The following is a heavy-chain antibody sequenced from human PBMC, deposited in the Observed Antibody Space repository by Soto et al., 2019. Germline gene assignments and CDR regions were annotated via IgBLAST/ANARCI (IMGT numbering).Heavy chain of an antibody. Sequence: QMQLQESGPRLVKPSETLSLTCIVSGGSISSYYWSWIRQPPGKRLERVGYIYYSGSTNYNPSPRSRVSISVDTSKNQFSLKLSSVTAADTAVYYCARAVLPATAPFDYWGQGTLVTVSS. CDR3: ARAVLPATAPFDY. CDR2: IYYSGST. V-gene: IGHV4-59*01. D-gene: IGHD2-2*01. CDR1: GGSISSYY. J-gene: IGHJ4*02.